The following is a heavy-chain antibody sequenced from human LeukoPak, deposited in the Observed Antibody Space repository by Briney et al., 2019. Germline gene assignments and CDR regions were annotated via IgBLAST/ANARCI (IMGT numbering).Heavy chain of an antibody. V-gene: IGHV3-73*01. CDR2: IRSKGNSCAT. CDR3: TRHGDRVDTGRFYYGMDV. CDR1: GSTFSGSA. J-gene: IGHJ6*04. D-gene: IGHD5-18*01. Sequence: GGSLRLSCAASGSTFSGSAMHWVRQAPGKGLEWVGRIRSKGNSCATASAASVKGRFTISRDDSKNTAYLQMNSLKTEDTAVYYCTRHGDRVDTGRFYYGMDVWGKGTTVTVFS.